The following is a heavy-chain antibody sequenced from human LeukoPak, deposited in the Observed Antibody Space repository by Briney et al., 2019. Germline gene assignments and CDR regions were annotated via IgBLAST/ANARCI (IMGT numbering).Heavy chain of an antibody. J-gene: IGHJ5*02. V-gene: IGHV3-23*01. CDR2: ISGSGGST. CDR1: GFTFSSYA. Sequence: PGGSLRLSCAASGFTFSSYAMSWVRQAPGKGLEWVSAISGSGGSTYYADSVKGRFTISRDNSKNTLYLQMNSLRAEDTAVYYCAREHYDSSGYYYGWFDPWGQGTLVTVSS. D-gene: IGHD3-22*01. CDR3: AREHYDSSGYYYGWFDP.